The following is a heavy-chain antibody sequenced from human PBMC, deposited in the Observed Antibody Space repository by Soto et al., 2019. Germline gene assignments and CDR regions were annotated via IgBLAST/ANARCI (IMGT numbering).Heavy chain of an antibody. V-gene: IGHV3-30-3*01. Sequence: GGSLRLSCAASGFSFGRYAMRWVRQAPGKGLEWVASIPYDGGNRKYADSVKGRFTISRDNAKDMLYLHMSSLGPDDTSVYYCAREYLDYGPDVWGQGTSVTVSS. J-gene: IGHJ6*02. CDR2: IPYDGGNR. CDR1: GFSFGRYA. CDR3: AREYLDYGPDV.